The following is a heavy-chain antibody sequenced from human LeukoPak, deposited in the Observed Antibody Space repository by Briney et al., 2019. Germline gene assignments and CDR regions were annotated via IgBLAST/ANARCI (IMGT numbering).Heavy chain of an antibody. CDR2: IYYSGRT. CDR3: ARGQKYRNGYTVTELGSGYFDY. D-gene: IGHD5-18*01. V-gene: IGHV4-59*01. J-gene: IGHJ4*02. CDR1: GGSISSYY. Sequence: SETLSHACSVSGGSISSYYWSWIRQPPGKGLEWIGYIYYSGRTNYNPSLKSRVTISVDTSKNQFSLTLSSVTAADTAVYYCARGQKYRNGYTVTELGSGYFDYWGQGTLVTVSS.